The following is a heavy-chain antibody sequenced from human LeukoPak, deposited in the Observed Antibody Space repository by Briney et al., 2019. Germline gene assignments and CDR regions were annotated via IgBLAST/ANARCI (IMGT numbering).Heavy chain of an antibody. CDR3: VKDGSGSYYTYYFDY. V-gene: IGHV3-23*01. CDR1: GFTFSNYA. J-gene: IGHJ4*02. CDR2: ISGSGGST. Sequence: GGSLRLSCAASGFTFSNYAMSWVRQAPGKGLEWVSGISGSGGSTYYADSVKGRFTISRDNSKNTLYLQMSSLRAEDTAVYYCVKDGSGSYYTYYFDYWGQGTLVTVSS. D-gene: IGHD3-10*01.